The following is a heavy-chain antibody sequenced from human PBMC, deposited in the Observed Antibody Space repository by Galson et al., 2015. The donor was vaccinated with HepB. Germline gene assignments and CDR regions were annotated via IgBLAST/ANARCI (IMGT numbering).Heavy chain of an antibody. CDR2: INHSGST. V-gene: IGHV4-34*01. CDR3: ARGRGEVTIFGVVIKKGKLDY. CDR1: GGSFSGYY. D-gene: IGHD3-3*01. Sequence: SETLSLTCAVYGGSFSGYYWSWIRQPPGKGLEWIGEINHSGSTNYNPSLKSRVTISVDTSKNQFSLKLSSVTAADTAVYYCARGRGEVTIFGVVIKKGKLDYWGQGTLVTVSS. J-gene: IGHJ4*02.